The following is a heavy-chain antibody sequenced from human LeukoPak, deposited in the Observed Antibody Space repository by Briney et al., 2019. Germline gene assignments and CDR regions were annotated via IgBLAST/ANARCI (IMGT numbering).Heavy chain of an antibody. V-gene: IGHV4-34*01. CDR3: AKWLAAPYEWFDP. Sequence: SETLSLTCAVYGGSFSGYYWSWIRQPPGKGLEWIGEINHSGSTNYNPSLKSRVTISVDTSKNQFSLKLSSVTAADTAVYYCAKWLAAPYEWFDPWGQGTLVTVSS. D-gene: IGHD2-8*01. CDR1: GGSFSGYY. CDR2: INHSGST. J-gene: IGHJ5*02.